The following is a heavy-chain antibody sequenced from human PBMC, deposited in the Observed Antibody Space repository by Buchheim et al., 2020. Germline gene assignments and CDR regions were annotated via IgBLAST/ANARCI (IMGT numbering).Heavy chain of an antibody. CDR1: RFTFSDYG. D-gene: IGHD5-24*01. V-gene: IGHV3-30*18. Sequence: QVQLVESGGGVVQPGKSLRLSCAGSRFTFSDYGIHWVRQAPGKGLEWLAVISFNARNKFYADSVKGRFTIARDNSKNTVYLHMDTLTADDTAVYFCAKEEGDGYNREPAPDYWGQGTL. CDR2: ISFNARNK. J-gene: IGHJ4*02. CDR3: AKEEGDGYNREPAPDY.